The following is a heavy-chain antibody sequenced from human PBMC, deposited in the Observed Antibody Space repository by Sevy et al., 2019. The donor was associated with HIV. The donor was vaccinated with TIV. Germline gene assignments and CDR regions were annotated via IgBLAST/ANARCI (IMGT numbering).Heavy chain of an antibody. V-gene: IGHV1-69*13. CDR2: IIPIFGTA. D-gene: IGHD3-3*01. Sequence: ASVKVSCKASGGTFSSYAISWVRQAPGQGLEWMGGIIPIFGTANYAQKFQGRVTITADESTSTAYMELSSLRSEDTAVYYCARGEELITIFGVVTYGMDVWGQGTTVTVFS. CDR3: ARGEELITIFGVVTYGMDV. J-gene: IGHJ6*02. CDR1: GGTFSSYA.